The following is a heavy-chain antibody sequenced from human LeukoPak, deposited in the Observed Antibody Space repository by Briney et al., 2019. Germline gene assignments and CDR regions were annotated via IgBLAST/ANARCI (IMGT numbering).Heavy chain of an antibody. J-gene: IGHJ4*02. CDR1: GGSISSYY. CDR2: IYTSGST. D-gene: IGHD3-9*01. Sequence: SETLSLTCTVSGGSISSYYWSWIRQPAGKGLEWIGRIYTSGSTNYNPSLKSRVTMSVDTSKNQFSLKLSSVTAADTAVYYCARQPVFHYDILTGPVFDYWGQGTLVTVSS. CDR3: ARQPVFHYDILTGPVFDY. V-gene: IGHV4-4*07.